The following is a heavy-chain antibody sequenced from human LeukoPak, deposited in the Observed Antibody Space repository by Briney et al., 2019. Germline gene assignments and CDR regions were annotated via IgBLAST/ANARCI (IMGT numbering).Heavy chain of an antibody. V-gene: IGHV1-2*02. D-gene: IGHD3-10*01. CDR1: GYTFTGYY. CDR3: ARDSGERGSGSYLIAY. J-gene: IGHJ4*02. CDR2: INPNSGGT. Sequence: AASVKVSCKASGYTFTGYYMHWVRQAPGQGLEWMGWINPNSGGTNYAQKFQGRVTVTRDTSISTAYMELRRLRSDDTAVYYCARDSGERGSGSYLIAYWGQGTLVTVSS.